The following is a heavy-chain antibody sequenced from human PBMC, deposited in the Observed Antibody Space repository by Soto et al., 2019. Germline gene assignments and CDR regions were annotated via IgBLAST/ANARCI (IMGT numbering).Heavy chain of an antibody. CDR2: ISQSGNT. D-gene: IGHD6-6*01. CDR3: ARAPKVSGSSQTRPDF. J-gene: IGHJ4*02. Sequence: PWETLSLTCSLYSGSFSGYYWSWIRQPPGKGLEWIGEISQSGNTNYSPSLKSRVSLSIDTSKKQFSLNLASVSAADTAVYYCARAPKVSGSSQTRPDFWGQGTRGTV. CDR1: SGSFSGYY. V-gene: IGHV4-34*01.